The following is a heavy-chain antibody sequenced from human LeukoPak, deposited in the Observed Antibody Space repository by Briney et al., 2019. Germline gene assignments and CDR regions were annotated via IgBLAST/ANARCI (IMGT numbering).Heavy chain of an antibody. CDR2: TSNDGSST. V-gene: IGHV3-74*01. J-gene: IGHJ6*02. Sequence: GGSLRLSCAASGFTFSTYWMHWVRQAPGKGLVWLSRTSNDGSSTTYADSVKGRFTISRDNAKNTLYVQVDSLRAEDTAVYYCARGVWRSYGLDVWGQGTTVTVSS. CDR3: ARGVWRSYGLDV. CDR1: GFTFSTYW.